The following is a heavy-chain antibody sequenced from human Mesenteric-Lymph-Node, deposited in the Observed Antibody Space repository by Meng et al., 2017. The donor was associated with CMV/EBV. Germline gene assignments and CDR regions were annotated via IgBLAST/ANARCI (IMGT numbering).Heavy chain of an antibody. J-gene: IGHJ5*02. CDR1: GFTFIDFD. V-gene: IGHV3-20*04. Sequence: GGSLRLSCAASGFTFIDFDLNWVRQAPGKGLEWVAAVNWNGDKTGYADSVKGRFTISRDNAKNSLFLQMNSLRDEDSALYYCSRDEGPWGQGTLVTVSS. CDR2: VNWNGDKT. CDR3: SRDEGP.